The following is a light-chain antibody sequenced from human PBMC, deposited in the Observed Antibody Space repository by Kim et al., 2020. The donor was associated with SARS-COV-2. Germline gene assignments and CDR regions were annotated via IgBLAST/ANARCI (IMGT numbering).Light chain of an antibody. Sequence: APGERATLAGRASQSVSSNSLAWYQQKPGQAPRLLIYAASTRATDIPDRFSGSGSGTDFTLTITRLEPDDFAVYYCQHYGSSHRTFGQGTKVDIK. J-gene: IGKJ1*01. CDR1: QSVSSNS. V-gene: IGKV3-20*01. CDR2: AAS. CDR3: QHYGSSHRT.